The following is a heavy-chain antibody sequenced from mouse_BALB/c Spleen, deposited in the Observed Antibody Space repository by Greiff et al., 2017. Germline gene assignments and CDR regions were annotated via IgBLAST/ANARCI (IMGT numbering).Heavy chain of an antibody. D-gene: IGHD2-1*01. CDR2: ISYSGST. CDR3: ARYHGNYDYFDY. Sequence: VQLKQSGPSLVKPSHTLSLTCSVTGDSITSGYWNWIRKFPGNKLEYMGYISYSGSTYYNPSLKSRISITRDTSKNQYYLQLHSVTTEDTATYYCARYHGNYDYFDYWGQGTTLTVAS. V-gene: IGHV3-8*02. J-gene: IGHJ2*01. CDR1: GDSITSGY.